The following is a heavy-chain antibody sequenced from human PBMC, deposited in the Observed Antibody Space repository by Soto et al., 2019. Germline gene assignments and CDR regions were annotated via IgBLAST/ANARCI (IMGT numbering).Heavy chain of an antibody. Sequence: QVQMVQSGAEVKKPGASVKVSCKASGYTFTKYGITWVRQAPGQDFEWVGWIDTYHNHTKNTEKLQGRVTLTTDTSRPTAYMELRSLRSDDTAVYYCARDLWSGQSLDYWGQGALVTGSS. V-gene: IGHV1-18*01. CDR1: GYTFTKYG. D-gene: IGHD3-3*01. CDR2: IDTYHNHT. J-gene: IGHJ4*02. CDR3: ARDLWSGQSLDY.